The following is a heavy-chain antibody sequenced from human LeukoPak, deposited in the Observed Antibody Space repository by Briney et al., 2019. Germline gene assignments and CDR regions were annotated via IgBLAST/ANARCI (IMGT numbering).Heavy chain of an antibody. D-gene: IGHD5/OR15-5a*01. V-gene: IGHV3-11*05. Sequence: GGSLRLSCAASGFTFSDYYMSWIRQAPGKGLEWISYISSSSSYTNYVDSVKGRFTISRDNAKNSLYLQMNSLRAEDTAVYYCARAVSVSSYYFDCWGQGTLVSVSS. J-gene: IGHJ4*02. CDR3: ARAVSVSSYYFDC. CDR2: ISSSSSYT. CDR1: GFTFSDYY.